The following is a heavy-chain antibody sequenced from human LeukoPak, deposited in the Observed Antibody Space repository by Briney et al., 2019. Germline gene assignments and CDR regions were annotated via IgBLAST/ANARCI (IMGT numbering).Heavy chain of an antibody. V-gene: IGHV3-30*02. J-gene: IGHJ4*02. CDR2: IRYDGTNK. CDR3: ARRAGAYSHPYDY. Sequence: PGGSLRLSCTAPGFIFNIHGMHWVRQAPGKGLEWVAFIRYDGTNKYYADSVKGRFTISRDNSKNTLYLQMNSLRAEDTAVYYCARRAGAYSHPYDYWGQGTLVTVSS. CDR1: GFIFNIHG. D-gene: IGHD4/OR15-4a*01.